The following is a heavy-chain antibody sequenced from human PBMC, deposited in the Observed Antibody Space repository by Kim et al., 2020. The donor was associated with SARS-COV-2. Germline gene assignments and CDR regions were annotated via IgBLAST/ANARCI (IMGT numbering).Heavy chain of an antibody. J-gene: IGHJ6*02. Sequence: ASVKVSCKASGYTFTSYAMNWVRQAPGQGLEWMGWINTNTGNPTYAQGFTGRFVFSLDTSVSTAYLQISSLKAEDTAVYYCARSKVITTISYYYYGMDVWGQGTTVTVSS. V-gene: IGHV7-4-1*02. CDR2: INTNTGNP. D-gene: IGHD3-22*01. CDR1: GYTFTSYA. CDR3: ARSKVITTISYYYYGMDV.